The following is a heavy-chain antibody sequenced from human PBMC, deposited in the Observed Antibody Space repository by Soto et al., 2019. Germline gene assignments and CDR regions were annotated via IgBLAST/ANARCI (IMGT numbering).Heavy chain of an antibody. CDR2: IKSNADGGTE. D-gene: IGHD5-12*01. CDR1: GCTCINTG. CDR3: TTDKNGYSPRDPDY. J-gene: IGHJ4*02. Sequence: WRFLRVSYTASGCTCINTGMNWISKVTGKGLEWVGRIKSNADGGTEDYAAPAKGRFTISRDDSINTLYLQMNSLKTEDTAVYYCTTDKNGYSPRDPDYWGQGTLVTVSS. V-gene: IGHV3-15*07.